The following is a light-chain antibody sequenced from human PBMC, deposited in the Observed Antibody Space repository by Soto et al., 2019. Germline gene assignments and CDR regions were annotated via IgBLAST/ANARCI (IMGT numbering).Light chain of an antibody. CDR1: QGIRSW. CDR3: QQANSYTIT. J-gene: IGKJ5*01. CDR2: AAS. Sequence: DIQMTQSPSSVSASVGYRVTITSRASQGIRSWLAWYQQKPGKAPKLLIYAASSLQSGVRSRFSGSGSGTDFTRTISSLQPEDVATDYCQQANSYTITFGQGTRLEIK. V-gene: IGKV1-12*01.